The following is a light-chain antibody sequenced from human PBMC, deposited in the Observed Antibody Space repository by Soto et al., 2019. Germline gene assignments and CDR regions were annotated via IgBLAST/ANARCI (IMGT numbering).Light chain of an antibody. CDR2: EVS. V-gene: IGLV2-14*01. CDR3: SSYTSSSTLYV. J-gene: IGLJ1*01. CDR1: NSDVGGYNF. Sequence: QSALTQPRSVSGSPGQSVTISCTGTNSDVGGYNFVSWYQQLPGKAPKLMIYEVSNRPSGVSNRFSGSKSGNTASLTISGLQAEDEADYYCSSYTSSSTLYVFGTGTKLTVL.